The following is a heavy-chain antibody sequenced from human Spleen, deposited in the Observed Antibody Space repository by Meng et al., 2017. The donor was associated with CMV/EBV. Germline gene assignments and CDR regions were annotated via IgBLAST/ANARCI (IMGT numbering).Heavy chain of an antibody. CDR2: FYRGGDT. CDR1: GFTVSSNY. CDR3: ARFGISGVPAAIHY. V-gene: IGHV3-66*01. Sequence: GESLKISCAASGFTVSSNYMSWVRQAPGKGLEWVSVFYRGGDTYYADSVKGRFTISRDNAKNSLYLQMNSLRAEDTAVYYCARFGISGVPAAIHYWGQGTLVTVSS. J-gene: IGHJ4*02. D-gene: IGHD2-2*02.